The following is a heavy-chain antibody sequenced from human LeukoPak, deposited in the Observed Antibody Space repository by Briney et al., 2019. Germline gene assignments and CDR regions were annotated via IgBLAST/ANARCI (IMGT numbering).Heavy chain of an antibody. CDR3: AKDKGSSGPKDFDY. V-gene: IGHV3-23*01. J-gene: IGHJ4*02. D-gene: IGHD3-22*01. CDR1: GFTFSSYA. Sequence: PGGSLRLSCAASGFTFSSYAMSWVRQAPGKGLEWVSGVTGSGGATYYADSVKGRFTISRDNSKNTLYLQMNSLRAEDTAIYYCAKDKGSSGPKDFDYWGQGTLVTVSS. CDR2: VTGSGGAT.